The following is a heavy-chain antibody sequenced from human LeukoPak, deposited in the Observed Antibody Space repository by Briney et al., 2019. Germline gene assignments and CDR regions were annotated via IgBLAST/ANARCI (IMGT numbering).Heavy chain of an antibody. V-gene: IGHV3-30*01. Sequence: GGSLRLSCAASGFTFSSHAIHWVRQAPGKGLEWVSFISYDGSYKYYADSVKGRFTISRDNSKNTLYLQINSLSTDDTAVYYFARGGSGSYYYYFYYMDVWGKGTTVTVSS. J-gene: IGHJ6*03. CDR3: ARGGSGSYYYYFYYMDV. CDR1: GFTFSSHA. CDR2: ISYDGSYK. D-gene: IGHD3-10*01.